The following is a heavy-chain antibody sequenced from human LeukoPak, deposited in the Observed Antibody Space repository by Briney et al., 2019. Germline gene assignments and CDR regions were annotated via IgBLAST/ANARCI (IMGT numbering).Heavy chain of an antibody. CDR2: ISASGGET. CDR3: AKDAAGPEY. V-gene: IGHV3-23*01. J-gene: IGHJ4*02. Sequence: PGGSLRLSCAASGFTFSNYAMSWVRPTPGKGLEWVSGISASGGETWYPDSVKGRFTISRDNSKNTLFLQMNSLRVEDTAIYYCAKDAAGPEYWGQGTLVTVSS. CDR1: GFTFSNYA. D-gene: IGHD6-13*01.